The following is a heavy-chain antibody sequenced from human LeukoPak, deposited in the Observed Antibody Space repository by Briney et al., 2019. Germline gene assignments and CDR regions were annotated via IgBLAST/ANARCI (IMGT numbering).Heavy chain of an antibody. CDR3: ARFTTNLYYYDSSGYPDAFDI. V-gene: IGHV4-30-2*01. J-gene: IGHJ3*02. D-gene: IGHD3-22*01. Sequence: SETLSLTCAVYGGSFSGYYWSWIRQPPGKGLEWIGYIYHSGSTYYNPSLKSRVTISVDRSKNQFSLKLSSVTAADTAVYYCARFTTNLYYYDSSGYPDAFDIWGQGTMVTVSS. CDR2: IYHSGST. CDR1: GGSFSGYY.